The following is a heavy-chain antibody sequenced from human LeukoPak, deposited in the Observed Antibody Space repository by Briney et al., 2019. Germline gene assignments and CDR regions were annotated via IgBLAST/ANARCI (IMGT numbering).Heavy chain of an antibody. J-gene: IGHJ4*02. D-gene: IGHD3-22*01. CDR3: ARDEGVGYYDSSGYYYPYYFDY. CDR1: GGSISSSSYY. CDR2: IHYSGST. V-gene: IGHV4-39*02. Sequence: SETLSLTCTVSGGSISSSSYYWGWIRQPPGKGLEWIGSIHYSGSTYYNPSLKSRVTISVDTSKNQFSLKLSSVTAADTAVYYCARDEGVGYYDSSGYYYPYYFDYWGQGTLVTVSS.